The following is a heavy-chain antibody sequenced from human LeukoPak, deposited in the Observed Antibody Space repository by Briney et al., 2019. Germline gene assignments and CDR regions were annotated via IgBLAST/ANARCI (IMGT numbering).Heavy chain of an antibody. D-gene: IGHD3-3*01. CDR2: ISASGGST. CDR1: GFTLSSYA. V-gene: IGHV3-23*01. J-gene: IGHJ4*02. CDR3: AKSRVSGLRFLEWVYFNY. Sequence: HPGKSLRLSCAASGFTLSSYAMTWVRQAPGKGLEWVSTISASGGSTYYAGSVKGRFTISRDNSRDTLYLQMNSLGAEDTARYYCAKSRVSGLRFLEWVYFNYWGQGTLVTVSS.